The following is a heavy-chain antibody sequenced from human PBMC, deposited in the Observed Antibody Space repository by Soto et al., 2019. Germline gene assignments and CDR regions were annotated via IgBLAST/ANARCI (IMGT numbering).Heavy chain of an antibody. V-gene: IGHV1-24*01. CDR3: ARVEWSNYYYGMDV. J-gene: IGHJ6*02. Sequence: ASVKVSCKVSGYTLTELSMHWVRQAPGKGLEWMGGFDPEDGETIYAQKFQGRVTMTEDTSTGTAYMELSSLRSEDTAVYYCARVEWSNYYYGMDVWGQGTTVTVSS. CDR1: GYTLTELS. CDR2: FDPEDGET. D-gene: IGHD3-3*01.